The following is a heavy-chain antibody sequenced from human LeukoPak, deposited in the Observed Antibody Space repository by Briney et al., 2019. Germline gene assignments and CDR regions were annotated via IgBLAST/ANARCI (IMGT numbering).Heavy chain of an antibody. J-gene: IGHJ5*02. CDR3: ARVPRQNYYDNSAPGVWFDP. CDR1: GGSISSSSYY. D-gene: IGHD3-22*01. Sequence: SETLSLTCTVSGGSISSSSYYWGWIRQPPGKGLEWIGSIYYTGSTYYSPSLKGRVTISVDTSKNQFSLKLNSVTAADTAVYYCARVPRQNYYDNSAPGVWFDPWGRGTLVTVSS. CDR2: IYYTGST. V-gene: IGHV4-39*01.